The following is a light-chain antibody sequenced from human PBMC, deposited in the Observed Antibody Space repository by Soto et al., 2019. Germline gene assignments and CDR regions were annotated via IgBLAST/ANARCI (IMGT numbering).Light chain of an antibody. CDR1: QSLTSSY. CDR2: GAS. J-gene: IGKJ5*01. Sequence: ELVLTQSPGTLSLSPGETATLSCRASQSLTSSYLAWYQQRPGQAPSLLIYGASNRATGIPERFSGSGSGTDFTLTISRLEPQDSAMYYCQQYVISVTFGQGTRLEIK. CDR3: QQYVISVT. V-gene: IGKV3-20*01.